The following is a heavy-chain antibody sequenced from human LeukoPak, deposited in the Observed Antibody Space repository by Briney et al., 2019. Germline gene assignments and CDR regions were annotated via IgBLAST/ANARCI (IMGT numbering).Heavy chain of an antibody. Sequence: GGSLRLSCAASGFTFSSYAMSWVRQAPGKGLEWVSAISGSGGSTYYADSVKGRFTISRDNSKNTLYLQMNSLRAEDTAVYYCAKGVLSYDSSGYYYVANAEYFQHWGQGTLVTVFS. CDR1: GFTFSSYA. CDR3: AKGVLSYDSSGYYYVANAEYFQH. D-gene: IGHD3-22*01. V-gene: IGHV3-23*01. CDR2: ISGSGGST. J-gene: IGHJ1*01.